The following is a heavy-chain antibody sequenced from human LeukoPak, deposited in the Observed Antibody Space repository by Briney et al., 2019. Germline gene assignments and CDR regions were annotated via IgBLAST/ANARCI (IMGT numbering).Heavy chain of an antibody. Sequence: SVKVSCKASGGTFSSYAISWVRQAPGQGLEWMGGIIPIFGTANYAQKFQGRVTITTDESTSTAYMELSSLRSEDTAVYYCASTRYCSSTSCAWNWFDPWGQGALVTVSS. D-gene: IGHD2-2*01. CDR3: ASTRYCSSTSCAWNWFDP. J-gene: IGHJ5*02. V-gene: IGHV1-69*05. CDR1: GGTFSSYA. CDR2: IIPIFGTA.